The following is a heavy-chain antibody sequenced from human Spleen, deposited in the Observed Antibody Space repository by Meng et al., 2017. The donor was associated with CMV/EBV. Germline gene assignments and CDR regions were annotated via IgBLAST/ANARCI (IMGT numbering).Heavy chain of an antibody. J-gene: IGHJ4*02. CDR3: TAVYYCASGSTSNLDY. Sequence: GVRVGWLRQPPGKDLEWIAIINWDDDKSYSEALKSRLTINKFFFFKQKTAYEIPLRLVGSVTAADTAVYYCASGSTSNLDYWGQGTLVTVSS. D-gene: IGHD2-2*01. V-gene: IGHV2-5*02. CDR2: INWDDDK. CDR1: GVR.